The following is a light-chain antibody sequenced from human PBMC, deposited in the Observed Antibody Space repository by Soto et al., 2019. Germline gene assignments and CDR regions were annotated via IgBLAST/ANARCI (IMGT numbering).Light chain of an antibody. Sequence: EIVLTQSPGTLSLSPGERATLSCRASQSVTSSYLAWYQQKPGQAPRLLIYGVSSRATGIPDRFSGSGSGTDFTLSISSLEPEDFAVYFCHQYGGSPGAFGQGTKLEIK. V-gene: IGKV3-20*01. CDR1: QSVTSSY. J-gene: IGKJ2*01. CDR3: HQYGGSPGA. CDR2: GVS.